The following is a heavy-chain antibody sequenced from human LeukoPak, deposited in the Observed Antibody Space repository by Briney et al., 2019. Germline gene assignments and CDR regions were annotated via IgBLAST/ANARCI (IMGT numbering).Heavy chain of an antibody. Sequence: GASVKVSCKASGYTFTSYGISWVRQAPGQGLEWMGWISAYNGNTNYAQKLQGRVTMTTDTSTSTAYMELRSLRSDDTAVYYCARGFPPRGQYDSSGYYSYYFDYWGQGTLVTVSS. CDR1: GYTFTSYG. CDR3: ARGFPPRGQYDSSGYYSYYFDY. V-gene: IGHV1-18*01. J-gene: IGHJ4*02. D-gene: IGHD3-22*01. CDR2: ISAYNGNT.